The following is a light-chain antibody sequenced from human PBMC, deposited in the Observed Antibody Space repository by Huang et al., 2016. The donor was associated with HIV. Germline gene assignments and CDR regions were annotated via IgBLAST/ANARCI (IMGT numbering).Light chain of an antibody. Sequence: IVLTQSPATLSLAPGKRATLSCRASQTIGTSLAWYQQKPGQAPRRLIYAASNRATGIPARFGGRGSGTDFTLTISSLEPEDFAVYYCQQRGDWPLTFGGGTRVEIK. CDR3: QQRGDWPLT. CDR2: AAS. V-gene: IGKV3-11*01. J-gene: IGKJ4*01. CDR1: QTIGTS.